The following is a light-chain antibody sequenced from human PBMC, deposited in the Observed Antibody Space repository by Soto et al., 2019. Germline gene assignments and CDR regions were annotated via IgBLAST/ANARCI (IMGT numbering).Light chain of an antibody. J-gene: IGKJ2*01. CDR2: GAS. V-gene: IGKV3D-15*01. CDR1: RSVNSG. Sequence: EIVLTQSPGTLSVSPGERATLSCRASRSVNSGLAWYQQKPGQAPRLLFYGASARATGIPPRFSGSGSGTEFTLTISSLQSEDLAVYYCHQYNNWPYTFGQRTKLEIK. CDR3: HQYNNWPYT.